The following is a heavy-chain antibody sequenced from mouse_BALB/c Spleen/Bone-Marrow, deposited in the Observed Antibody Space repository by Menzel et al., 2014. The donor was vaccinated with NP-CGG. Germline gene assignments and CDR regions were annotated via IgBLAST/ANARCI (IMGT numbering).Heavy chain of an antibody. Sequence: VQLQESGAELVRPGALVKLSCKASGYTFTSYWMNWVKQRPGQGLEWIGMVDPSDSKTHFNQMFKDKATLTVDKSSSTAYMHLSSLTSEDSAVYYCTRNWAFDYWGQGTTLTVSS. V-gene: IGHV1-61*01. CDR1: GYTFTSYW. CDR2: VDPSDSKT. CDR3: TRNWAFDY. D-gene: IGHD4-1*01. J-gene: IGHJ2*01.